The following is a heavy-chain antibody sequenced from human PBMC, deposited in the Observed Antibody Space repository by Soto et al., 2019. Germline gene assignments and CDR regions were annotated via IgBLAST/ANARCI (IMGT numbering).Heavy chain of an antibody. J-gene: IGHJ5*02. Sequence: QVQLVQSGAEVKKPGSSVTVSCRASGGDFRSYAVNWVRQAPGQGLEWMGGIIPLFGGPNDAEKFKDRLTISADDSTGTVNMELRGLTADDTATYYCATLKTSSWFKWFDPWGQGTLVTVS. V-gene: IGHV1-69*01. D-gene: IGHD2-2*01. CDR2: IIPLFGGP. CDR3: ATLKTSSWFKWFDP. CDR1: GGDFRSYA.